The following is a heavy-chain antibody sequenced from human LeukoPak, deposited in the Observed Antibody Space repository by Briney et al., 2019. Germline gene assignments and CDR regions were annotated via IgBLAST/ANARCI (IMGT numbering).Heavy chain of an antibody. CDR1: GYTFSTYA. CDR2: VSAYYGNT. D-gene: IGHD5-18*01. CDR3: ARDPNAMVTSLFDY. Sequence: ASVKVSCKASGYTFSTYAISWVRQAPGQGLEWMGWVSAYYGNTTYAQKFQGRVTMTTDTSTSTAYMELRSVRSDDTAVYYCARDPNAMVTSLFDYWGQGTLVTASS. V-gene: IGHV1-18*01. J-gene: IGHJ4*02.